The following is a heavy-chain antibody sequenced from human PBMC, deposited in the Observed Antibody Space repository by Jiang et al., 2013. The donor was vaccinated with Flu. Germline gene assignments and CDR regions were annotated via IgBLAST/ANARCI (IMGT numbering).Heavy chain of an antibody. V-gene: IGHV3-30*04. J-gene: IGHJ3*02. CDR1: GFTFSSYA. CDR2: ISYDGSNK. CDR3: ARDWGAAAGGDAFDI. Sequence: VQLVESGGGVVQPGRSLRLSCAASGFTFSSYAMHWVRQAPGKGLEWVAVISYDGSNKYYADSVKGRFTISRDNSKNTLYLQMNSLRAEDTAVYYCARDWGAAAGGDAFDIWGQGTMVTVSS. D-gene: IGHD6-13*01.